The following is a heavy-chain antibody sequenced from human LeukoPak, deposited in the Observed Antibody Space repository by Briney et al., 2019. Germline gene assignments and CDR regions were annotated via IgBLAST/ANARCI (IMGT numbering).Heavy chain of an antibody. CDR3: AVRIVGATRDY. D-gene: IGHD1-26*01. J-gene: IGHJ4*02. CDR2: INHSGST. V-gene: IGHV4-34*01. CDR1: GGSFSGYY. Sequence: PSETLSPTCAVYGGSFSGYYWSWIRQLPGKGLEWIGEINHSGSTNYNPSLKSRVTISVDTSKNQFSLKLSSVTAADTAVYYCAVRIVGATRDYWGQGTLVTVSS.